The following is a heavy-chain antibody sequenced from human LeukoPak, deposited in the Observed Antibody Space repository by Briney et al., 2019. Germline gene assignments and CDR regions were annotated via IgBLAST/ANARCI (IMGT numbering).Heavy chain of an antibody. Sequence: PGGSLRLSCAASGFSFSTYTMIWFRQAPRKAVEWVSSIGSSGNYRDFADSVKGRFTISRDNAQKSLYLQMNSLRAEDTAVYYCTGEYIRGMADYWGQGTVVIVSS. J-gene: IGHJ4*02. V-gene: IGHV3-21*01. D-gene: IGHD6-13*01. CDR2: IGSSGNYR. CDR3: TGEYIRGMADY. CDR1: GFSFSTYT.